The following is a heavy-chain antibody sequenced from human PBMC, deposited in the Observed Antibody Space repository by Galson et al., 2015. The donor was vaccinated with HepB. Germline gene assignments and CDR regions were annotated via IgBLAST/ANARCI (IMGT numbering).Heavy chain of an antibody. V-gene: IGHV3-7*03. D-gene: IGHD3-22*01. CDR1: GYTFTDHR. Sequence: SLRFSCAASGYTFTDHRMRWVRQTPRRGLEWVTKLNQHGNEKYYADSVKGRFSISRDNAKNSLYLQMNSLIDEDTAVYYCVRDALGGYDFWGQGTTVIVSS. CDR2: LNQHGNEK. CDR3: VRDALGGYDF. J-gene: IGHJ3*01.